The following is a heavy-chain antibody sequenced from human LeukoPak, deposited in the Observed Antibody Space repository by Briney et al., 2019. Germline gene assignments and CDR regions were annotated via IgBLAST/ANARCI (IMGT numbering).Heavy chain of an antibody. D-gene: IGHD6-19*01. CDR1: GFTFSSYG. J-gene: IGHJ4*02. V-gene: IGHV3-23*01. CDR2: ISGSGGST. CDR3: AREYSSGWFDFDY. Sequence: GALRLSCAASGFTFSSYGMSWVRQAPGKGLEWVSAISGSGGSTYYADSVKGRFTISRDNSKNTLYLQMNSLRAEDTAVYYCAREYSSGWFDFDYWGQGTLVTVSS.